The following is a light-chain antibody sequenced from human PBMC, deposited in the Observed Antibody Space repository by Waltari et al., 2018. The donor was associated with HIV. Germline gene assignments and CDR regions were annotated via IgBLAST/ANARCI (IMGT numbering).Light chain of an antibody. CDR2: RAD. CDR1: ISTIGSRS. Sequence: QSVLTQPPSASGTPGQRVTISCSGGISTIGSRSVKWYHQMPGAAPKHIIYRADHRPSGVPDRFSGSKSGTSASLAISGLQSEDEGDYYCAIWDDRLSGVLFGGGTRLTVL. J-gene: IGLJ3*02. CDR3: AIWDDRLSGVL. V-gene: IGLV1-44*01.